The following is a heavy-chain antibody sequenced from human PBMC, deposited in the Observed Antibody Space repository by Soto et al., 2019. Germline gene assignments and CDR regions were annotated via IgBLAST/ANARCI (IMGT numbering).Heavy chain of an antibody. CDR1: GGDLTNSG. D-gene: IGHD1-26*01. Sequence: QVHLVQSGAEMKKPGSSVKVSCKVSGGDLTNSGISWVRQAPGQGLEWMGGIFPLLAMVDYSQKFQGRVTITADEYTTPAYMDPGSLTPDATAVYDCAKEAGAAFKSGGQGTLVIVSS. CDR2: IFPLLAMV. V-gene: IGHV1-69*04. J-gene: IGHJ4*02. CDR3: AKEAGAAFKS.